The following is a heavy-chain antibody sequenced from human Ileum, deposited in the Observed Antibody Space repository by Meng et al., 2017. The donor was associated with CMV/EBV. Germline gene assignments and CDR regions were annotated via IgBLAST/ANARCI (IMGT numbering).Heavy chain of an antibody. D-gene: IGHD5-24*01. J-gene: IGHJ4*02. CDR2: ISGSGGGT. CDR3: AKDRDMATRYYFDS. V-gene: IGHV3-23*01. Sequence: GESLKISCAASGFTFSSYAMSWVRQAPGKGLEWVSGISGSGGGTYYADSVKGRFTISRDNSKNTLYLQMDSLRADDTALYYCAKDRDMATRYYFDSWGQGTLVTVSS. CDR1: GFTFSSYA.